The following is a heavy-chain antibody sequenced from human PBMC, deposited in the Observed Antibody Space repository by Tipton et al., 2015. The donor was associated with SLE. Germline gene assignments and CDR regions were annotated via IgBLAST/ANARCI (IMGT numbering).Heavy chain of an antibody. CDR2: IWFDGNKK. Sequence: SLRLSCAASGFNFSSYAMHWVRQAPGKGLEWVAVIWFDGNKKYFGDSVKGGLTISRDNSKNTLYLEMKSLRTEDTAVYFCAKSRGRGGQGLMAPPPAYFFGMYVWGQGTSVTVSS. J-gene: IGHJ6*02. CDR1: GFNFSSYA. D-gene: IGHD3-16*01. CDR3: AKSRGRGGQGLMAPPPAYFFGMYV. V-gene: IGHV3-30*18.